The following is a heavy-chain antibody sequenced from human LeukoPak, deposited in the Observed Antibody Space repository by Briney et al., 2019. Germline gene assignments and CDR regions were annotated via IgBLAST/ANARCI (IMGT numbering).Heavy chain of an antibody. CDR2: IIPILGIA. Sequence: APVKVSCKASGGTFSSYTISWVRQAPGQGLEWMGRIIPILGIANYAQKFQGRVTITADKSTSTAYMELSSLRSEDTAVYYCARAVGATNYYYYGMDVWGQGTTVTVSS. CDR1: GGTFSSYT. CDR3: ARAVGATNYYYYGMDV. V-gene: IGHV1-69*02. J-gene: IGHJ6*02. D-gene: IGHD1-26*01.